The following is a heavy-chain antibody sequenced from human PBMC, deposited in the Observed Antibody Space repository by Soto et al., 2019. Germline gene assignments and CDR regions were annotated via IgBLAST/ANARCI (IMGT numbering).Heavy chain of an antibody. J-gene: IGHJ4*02. V-gene: IGHV1-69*12. Sequence: QVQLVQSGAEVKKPGSSVKVSCKASGGTFSTYAINWVRQAPGQGLEWMGGIIPIFGTTNYAQKFQDRVTITADESTSTAYMELSSLRSEDTAVYYCARDRYPGYYGSGNYSPNYFDYWGQGTQVTVSS. CDR3: ARDRYPGYYGSGNYSPNYFDY. CDR1: GGTFSTYA. CDR2: IIPIFGTT. D-gene: IGHD3-10*01.